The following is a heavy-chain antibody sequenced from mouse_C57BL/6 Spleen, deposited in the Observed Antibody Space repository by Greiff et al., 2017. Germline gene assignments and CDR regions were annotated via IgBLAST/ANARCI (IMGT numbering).Heavy chain of an antibody. J-gene: IGHJ2*01. D-gene: IGHD1-1*01. CDR3: ARVTTVVEDY. CDR1: GYTFTDYN. Sequence: VQLKQSGPELVKPGASVKMSCKASGYTFTDYNMHWVKQSHGKSLEWIGYINPNNGGTSYNQKFKGKATLTVNKSSSTAYMGLRSLTSEDSAVYYCARVTTVVEDYWGQGTTLTVSS. CDR2: INPNNGGT. V-gene: IGHV1-22*01.